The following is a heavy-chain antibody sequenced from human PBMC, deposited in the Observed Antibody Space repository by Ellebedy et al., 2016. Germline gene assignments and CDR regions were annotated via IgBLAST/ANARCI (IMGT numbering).Heavy chain of an antibody. Sequence: ASVKVSCXASGYTFTSYDINWVRQATGQGLEWMGWMNPNSGNTGYAQKFQGRVTMTRNTSISTAYMELSSLRSEDTAVYYCARSNMVRGVIITYYFDYWGQGTLVTVSS. D-gene: IGHD3-10*01. CDR2: MNPNSGNT. CDR1: GYTFTSYD. J-gene: IGHJ4*02. CDR3: ARSNMVRGVIITYYFDY. V-gene: IGHV1-8*01.